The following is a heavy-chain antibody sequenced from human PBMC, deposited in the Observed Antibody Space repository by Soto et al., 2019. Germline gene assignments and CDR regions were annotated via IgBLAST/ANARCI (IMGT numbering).Heavy chain of an antibody. CDR1: GFTFSSYS. Sequence: GGSLRLSCAASGFTFSSYSMNWVRQAPGKGLEWVSYISSSSSTIYYADSVKGRFTISRDNAKNSLYLQMNSLRAEDTAVYYCARGSSSRTGWFDPWGQGTLVTVSS. CDR3: ARGSSSRTGWFDP. J-gene: IGHJ5*02. D-gene: IGHD1-1*01. V-gene: IGHV3-48*01. CDR2: ISSSSSTI.